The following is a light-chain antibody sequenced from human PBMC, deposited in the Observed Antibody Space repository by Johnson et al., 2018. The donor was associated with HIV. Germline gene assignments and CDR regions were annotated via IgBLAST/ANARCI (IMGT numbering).Light chain of an antibody. Sequence: QSVLTQPPSVSAAPGQKVTISCSGSSSNIGNNYVSWYQQFPGTAPKLLIYENTKRPSGVPDRFSGSKSGSSATLGITGLQTGDEADYYCATWDRSLSAGGVFGTGTKVTVL. V-gene: IGLV1-51*02. J-gene: IGLJ1*01. CDR2: ENT. CDR3: ATWDRSLSAGGV. CDR1: SSNIGNNY.